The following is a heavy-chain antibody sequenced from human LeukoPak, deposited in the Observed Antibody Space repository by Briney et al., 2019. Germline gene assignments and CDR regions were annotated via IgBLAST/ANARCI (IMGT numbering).Heavy chain of an antibody. CDR1: GGTFSSYA. V-gene: IGHV1-69*05. D-gene: IGHD3-22*01. CDR3: ARPGETTEWLLPGGNAFDI. Sequence: SVKISCKASGGTFSSYAISWVRQAPGQGLEWMGRIIPIFGTANYAQKFQGRVTITTDESTSTAYMELSSLRSEDTAVYYCARPGETTEWLLPGGNAFDIWGQGTMVTVSS. J-gene: IGHJ3*02. CDR2: IIPIFGTA.